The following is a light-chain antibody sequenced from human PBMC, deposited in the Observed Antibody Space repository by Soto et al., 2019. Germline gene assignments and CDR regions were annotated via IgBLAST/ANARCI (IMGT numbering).Light chain of an antibody. V-gene: IGLV2-14*01. CDR2: DVS. Sequence: QSVLTQPASVSGSPGQSITISCTGTSSDVGGYNYVSWYQQHPGKAPKLMIYDVSNRPSGVSNRFSGSKSGNTASLTISGLQAEDEADSYCSSYTSSSTYVFGTVTKVTVL. J-gene: IGLJ1*01. CDR1: SSDVGGYNY. CDR3: SSYTSSSTYV.